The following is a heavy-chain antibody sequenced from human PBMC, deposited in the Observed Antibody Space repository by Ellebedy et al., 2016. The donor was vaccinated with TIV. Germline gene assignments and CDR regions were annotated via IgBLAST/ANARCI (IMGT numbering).Heavy chain of an antibody. V-gene: IGHV4-34*01. CDR2: INHSGST. J-gene: IGHJ4*02. D-gene: IGHD3-10*01. CDR3: ARGYYGSGLGY. Sequence: MPSETLSLTCAVYGGSFSGYYWSWIRQPPGKGLEWIGEINHSGSTNYNPSRKRRVTISVDTSKNQFSLKLSSVTAADTAVYYCARGYYGSGLGYWGQGTLVTVSS. CDR1: GGSFSGYY.